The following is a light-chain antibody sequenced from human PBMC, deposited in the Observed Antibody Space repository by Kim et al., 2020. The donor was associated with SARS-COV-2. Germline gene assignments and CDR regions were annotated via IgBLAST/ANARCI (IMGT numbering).Light chain of an antibody. V-gene: IGKV3-15*01. J-gene: IGKJ1*01. CDR2: GAS. CDR1: QSVNNN. CDR3: QQYDNWPPWT. Sequence: EVVMTQSPATLSVSPGERATLSCRASQSVNNNLAWYQQKRGQAPRLLIYGASTRATGIPARFSGSGSGAEFTLTISSLQSEDFALYYCQQYDNWPPWTFGQGTKVDIK.